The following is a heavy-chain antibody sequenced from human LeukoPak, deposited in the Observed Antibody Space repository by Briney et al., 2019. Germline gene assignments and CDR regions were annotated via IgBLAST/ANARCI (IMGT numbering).Heavy chain of an antibody. D-gene: IGHD6-13*01. V-gene: IGHV4-39*07. Sequence: SETLSLTCTVSGGSITSSDYWWAWIRLPPGRGLEWIGSIYYSGSTYYNPALKRRATISVDTSKNQFSLKLSSVTAADAAVYFCPRRSSSWYYFEDWGQGTLVTVSS. CDR3: PRRSSSWYYFED. CDR2: IYYSGST. J-gene: IGHJ4*02. CDR1: GGSITSSDYW.